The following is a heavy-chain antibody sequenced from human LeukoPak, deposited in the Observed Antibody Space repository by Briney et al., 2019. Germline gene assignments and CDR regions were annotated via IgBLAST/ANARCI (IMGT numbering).Heavy chain of an antibody. D-gene: IGHD1-26*01. Sequence: GGSLRLSCAASGFTFSNGWMSWVRQAPGKGLEWVGRIKSKAVGGAIDYAAPVKGRFTISRDDSKNTLYLQMNSLKIEDTAVYYCARGLFGVGATRFNWFDPWGQGTLVTVSS. CDR2: IKSKAVGGAI. CDR1: GFTFSNGW. CDR3: ARGLFGVGATRFNWFDP. V-gene: IGHV3-15*01. J-gene: IGHJ5*02.